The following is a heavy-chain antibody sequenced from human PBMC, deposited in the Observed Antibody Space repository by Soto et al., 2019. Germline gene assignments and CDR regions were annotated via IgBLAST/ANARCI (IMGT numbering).Heavy chain of an antibody. J-gene: IGHJ6*03. CDR2: IKQDGSEK. CDR1: GFTFSSYW. CDR3: ARDVEQSLRGVIYYYYYMDV. Sequence: GGSLRLSCAASGFTFSSYWMSWVRQAPGKGLEWVANIKQDGSEKYYVDSVKGRFTISRDNAKNSLYLQMNSLRAEDTSVYYCARDVEQSLRGVIYYYYYMDVWGKGTTVTVSS. V-gene: IGHV3-7*01. D-gene: IGHD3-10*01.